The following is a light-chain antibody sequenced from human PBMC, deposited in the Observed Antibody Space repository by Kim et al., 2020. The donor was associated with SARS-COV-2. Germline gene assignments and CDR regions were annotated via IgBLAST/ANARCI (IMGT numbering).Light chain of an antibody. J-gene: IGKJ1*01. CDR1: QSVDRRF. Sequence: SPWERATLSCRASQSVDRRFFAWYQQNPGQAPRLLIYGVSNRATGIPDRFSGSGSGTDFTLTITRLEPEDFAVYYCQQYANSLWTFGKGTKVDIK. CDR2: GVS. CDR3: QQYANSLWT. V-gene: IGKV3-20*01.